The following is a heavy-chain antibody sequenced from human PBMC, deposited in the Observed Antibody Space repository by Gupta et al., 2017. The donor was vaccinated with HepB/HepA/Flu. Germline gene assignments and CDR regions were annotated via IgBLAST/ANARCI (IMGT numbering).Heavy chain of an antibody. CDR1: GFTLSSYG. D-gene: IGHD3-22*01. J-gene: IGHJ4*02. CDR3: ARYYYDSSGYYYFDY. V-gene: IGHV3-33*01. Sequence: QVQLVESGGGVVQPGRSLRLSCPASGFTLSSYGMHWVRQAAGKGLECVAVIWYDGSNKYYADSVKGRFTISRDNSKNTLYLQMNSLRAEDTAVYYCARYYYDSSGYYYFDYWGQGTLVTVSS. CDR2: IWYDGSNK.